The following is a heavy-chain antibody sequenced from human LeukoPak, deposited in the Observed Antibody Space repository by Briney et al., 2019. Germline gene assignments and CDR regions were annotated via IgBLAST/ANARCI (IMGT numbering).Heavy chain of an antibody. CDR2: INHSGST. J-gene: IGHJ3*02. CDR1: GGSFSGYY. Sequence: PSETLSLTCAVYGGSFSGYYWSWIRQPPGKGLEWIGEINHSGSTNYNPSLKSRVTISVDTSKNQFSLKLSSVTAADTAVYYCARHFRFLTGCYSSAFDIWGQGTMVTVSS. CDR3: ARHFRFLTGCYSSAFDI. V-gene: IGHV4-34*01. D-gene: IGHD3-9*01.